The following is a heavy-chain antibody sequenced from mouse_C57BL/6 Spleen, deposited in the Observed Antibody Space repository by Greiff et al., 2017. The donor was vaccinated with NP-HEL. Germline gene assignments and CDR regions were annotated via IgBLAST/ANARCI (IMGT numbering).Heavy chain of an antibody. CDR3: TTPIYYGNYGGFAY. Sequence: VQLQQSGAELVRPGASVKLSCTASGFNIKDDYMHWVKQRPEQGLEWIGWIDPENGDTEYASKFQGKATITADTSSNTAYLQLSSLTSEDTAVYYCTTPIYYGNYGGFAYWGQGTLVTVSA. CDR1: GFNIKDDY. CDR2: IDPENGDT. D-gene: IGHD2-1*01. V-gene: IGHV14-4*01. J-gene: IGHJ3*01.